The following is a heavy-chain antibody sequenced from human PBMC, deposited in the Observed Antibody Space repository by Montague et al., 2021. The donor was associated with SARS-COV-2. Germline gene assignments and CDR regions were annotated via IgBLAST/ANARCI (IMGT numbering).Heavy chain of an antibody. CDR2: ITCSDENT. CDR3: ARDRTNLEAFDY. CDR1: EFTFSNYA. J-gene: IGHJ4*02. D-gene: IGHD1-1*01. V-gene: IGHV3-23*01. Sequence: SLRLSCAASEFTFSNYAMSWVRQAPGKGLEWVSTITCSDENTHYXDSVKGRFTISRDNSKNTLSLQMNRLRADDTAIYYCARDRTNLEAFDYWGQGTLVIVSS.